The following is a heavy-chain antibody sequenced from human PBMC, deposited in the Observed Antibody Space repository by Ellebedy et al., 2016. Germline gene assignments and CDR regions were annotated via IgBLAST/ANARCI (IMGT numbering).Heavy chain of an antibody. CDR2: ISFDGSSA. Sequence: GGSLRLSCAASGFTFSSFGMHWVRQAPGKGLEWVALISFDGSSADYADSVKGRFTISRDNSKNTLYLQMHGLRAEDTAFYYCARGGLDIVAIRAPEAFHIWGQGTMVTVSS. V-gene: IGHV3-30-3*01. J-gene: IGHJ3*02. CDR3: ARGGLDIVAIRAPEAFHI. D-gene: IGHD5-12*01. CDR1: GFTFSSFG.